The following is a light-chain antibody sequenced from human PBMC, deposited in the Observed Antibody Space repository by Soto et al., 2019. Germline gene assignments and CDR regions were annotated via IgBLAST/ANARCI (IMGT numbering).Light chain of an antibody. CDR1: SSNIGAGYD. CDR2: GNS. Sequence: QSVLTQPPSVSGAPGQRVTISCTGSSSNIGAGYDVHWYQQLPGTAPKLLIYGNSNRPSGVPDRFSGSKSGTSASLAITGLQAEHASDYYCQSYDSSLSGWVFGGGTKVTVL. CDR3: QSYDSSLSGWV. V-gene: IGLV1-40*01. J-gene: IGLJ3*02.